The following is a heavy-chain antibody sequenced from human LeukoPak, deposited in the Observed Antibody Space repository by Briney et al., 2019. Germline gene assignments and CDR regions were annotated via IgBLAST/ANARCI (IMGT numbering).Heavy chain of an antibody. V-gene: IGHV3-64*01. J-gene: IGHJ4*02. Sequence: GGSLRLSCAASGFTFSSYAMHWVRQAPGKGLEYVSSISSDGGSTYYTNSVKGRFTISRDNSKNTLDLQMGSLRSEDTAVYYCARGGKQWRGGNYFDSWGQGTLVAVSS. CDR2: ISSDGGST. D-gene: IGHD6-19*01. CDR1: GFTFSSYA. CDR3: ARGGKQWRGGNYFDS.